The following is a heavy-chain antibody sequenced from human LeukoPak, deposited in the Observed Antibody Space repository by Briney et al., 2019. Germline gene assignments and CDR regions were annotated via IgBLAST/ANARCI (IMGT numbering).Heavy chain of an antibody. CDR2: IYHDGST. CDR3: ARSPYYYDTSGSAEYFQH. D-gene: IGHD3-22*01. CDR1: GGSFNSGGYS. V-gene: IGHV4-30-2*01. Sequence: SETLSLTCAVSGGSFNSGGYSWSWLRQPPGRGLEWVGYIYHDGSTYYNPSLQSRVTISVDRPKNQLSLRLTSVTAADTAVYYCARSPYYYDTSGSAEYFQHWGQGTLVTVSS. J-gene: IGHJ1*01.